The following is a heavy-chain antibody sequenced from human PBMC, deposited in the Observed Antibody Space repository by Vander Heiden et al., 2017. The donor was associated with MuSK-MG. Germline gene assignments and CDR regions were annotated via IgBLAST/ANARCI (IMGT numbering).Heavy chain of an antibody. CDR2: MDYRGRT. CDR3: ARDQRQLAI. V-gene: IGHV4-38-2*02. Sequence: QVQLQESGPGLVNPSETLSLPCTVSGISITSDYYWGWIRQSPGKGLEWIGSMDYRGRTNDSPSLKGRVTISGDTSKNQLSMMMRFVTAADTPTDDCARDQRQLAIWGQGIMVTVYS. D-gene: IGHD6-6*01. J-gene: IGHJ4*02. CDR1: GISITSDYY.